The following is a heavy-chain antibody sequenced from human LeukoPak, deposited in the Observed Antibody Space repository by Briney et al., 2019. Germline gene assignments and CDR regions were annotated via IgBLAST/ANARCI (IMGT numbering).Heavy chain of an antibody. CDR3: ARGHYCSSTSCSHFDY. CDR2: INHSGST. D-gene: IGHD2-2*01. CDR1: GGSFSGYY. V-gene: IGHV4-34*01. Sequence: PSETLSLTCAVYGGSFSGYYWSWIRQPPGKGLEWIGEINHSGSTNYNPSLKSRVTISVDTSKIQFSLKLSSVTAADTAVYYCARGHYCSSTSCSHFDYWGQGTLVTVSS. J-gene: IGHJ4*02.